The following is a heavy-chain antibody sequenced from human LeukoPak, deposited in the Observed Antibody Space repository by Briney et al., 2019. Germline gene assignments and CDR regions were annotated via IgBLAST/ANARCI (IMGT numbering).Heavy chain of an antibody. V-gene: IGHV4-59*06. CDR3: ARVYCSSTSCYRAFDI. CDR1: GGSISSYY. D-gene: IGHD2-2*02. Sequence: PSETLSLTCTVSGGSISSYYWSWIRQHPGKGLEWIGYIYYSGSTDYNPSLKSRVTISVDTSKNQFSLKLSSVTAADTAVYYCARVYCSSTSCYRAFDIWGQGTMVTVSS. CDR2: IYYSGST. J-gene: IGHJ3*02.